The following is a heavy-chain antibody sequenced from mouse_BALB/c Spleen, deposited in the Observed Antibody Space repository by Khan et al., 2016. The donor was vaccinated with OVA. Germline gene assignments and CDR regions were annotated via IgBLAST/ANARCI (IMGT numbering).Heavy chain of an antibody. V-gene: IGHV2-6-1*01. CDR2: IWSDGST. Sequence: QVQLKESGPGLVAPSQSLSITCTISGFSLTNYGVHWVRQPPGKGLEWLVVIWSDGSTTYNSALQSRLTISKENSKNQVFLKMNSRQTDATAVSFGDRQTYDHYNNIDYWGQGTTVTVSS. CDR1: GFSLTNYG. D-gene: IGHD1-1*01. CDR3: DRQTYDHYNNIDY. J-gene: IGHJ4*01.